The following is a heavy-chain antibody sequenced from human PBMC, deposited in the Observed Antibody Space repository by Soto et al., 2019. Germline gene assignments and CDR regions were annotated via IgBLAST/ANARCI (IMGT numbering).Heavy chain of an antibody. CDR3: ARTRLDCRGTSCYDY. CDR1: GYTFTSYG. CDR2: ISGYNGNT. D-gene: IGHD2-2*01. Sequence: QVQLVQSGAEVKRPGASVKVSCKASGYTFTSYGVSWVRQAPGQGLEWMAWISGYNGNTNYEQKYQGRVTVTADTSKSTAYRDLRSLRSDDTAVYYCARTRLDCRGTSCYDYWGQGTLVTVSS. V-gene: IGHV1-18*01. J-gene: IGHJ4*02.